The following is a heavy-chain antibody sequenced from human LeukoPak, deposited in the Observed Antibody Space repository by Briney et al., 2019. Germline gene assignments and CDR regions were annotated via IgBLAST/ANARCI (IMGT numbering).Heavy chain of an antibody. CDR2: IIPIFGTA. V-gene: IGHV1-69*01. D-gene: IGHD2-2*01. Sequence: SVKLSCKASGGTFSSYAISWVRQAPGQGLEWMGGIIPIFGTANYAQKFQGRVTITADESTSTAYMELSSLRSEDTAVYYCARVRPIVVVPAARGNWFDPWGQGTLVTVSS. CDR1: GGTFSSYA. J-gene: IGHJ5*02. CDR3: ARVRPIVVVPAARGNWFDP.